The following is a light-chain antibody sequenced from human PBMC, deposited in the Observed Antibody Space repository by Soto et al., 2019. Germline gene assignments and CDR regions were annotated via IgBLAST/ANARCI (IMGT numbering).Light chain of an antibody. V-gene: IGLV1-40*01. CDR2: GNT. Sequence: QSVLTQPPSVSGALGQRVTISCTGITSNIGAGYDVHWYQLLPGRAPKLLIYGNTNRPSGVPDRFSGSKSATSASLAITGLQAEDEAIYFCKSYAGRNTYVSGSGTKVTV. CDR3: KSYAGRNTYV. CDR1: TSNIGAGYD. J-gene: IGLJ1*01.